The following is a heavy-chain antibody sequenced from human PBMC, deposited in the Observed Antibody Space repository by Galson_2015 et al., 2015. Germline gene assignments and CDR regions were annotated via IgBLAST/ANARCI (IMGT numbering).Heavy chain of an antibody. CDR2: ISSSSSTI. D-gene: IGHD4-17*01. Sequence: SLRLSCAASGFTFSSYSMNWVRQAPGKGPEWVSYISSSSSTIYYADSVKGRFTISRDNAKNSLYLQMNSLRDEDTAVYYCARDQTNGDSICDYWGQGTLVTVSS. V-gene: IGHV3-48*02. J-gene: IGHJ4*02. CDR3: ARDQTNGDSICDY. CDR1: GFTFSSYS.